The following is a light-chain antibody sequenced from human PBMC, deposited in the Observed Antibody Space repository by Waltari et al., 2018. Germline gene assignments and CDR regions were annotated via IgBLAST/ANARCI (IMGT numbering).Light chain of an antibody. CDR3: QQYGSSPGT. Sequence: EIVLTQSPGTLSLSPGERATLSCRASQSVSSSYLAWYQQKPGQAPRPLIYGASIRATGIPDRFSGSGSGTCFTLTISRLEPEDFAVYYCQQYGSSPGTFGQGTKVEIK. V-gene: IGKV3-20*01. CDR1: QSVSSSY. J-gene: IGKJ1*01. CDR2: GAS.